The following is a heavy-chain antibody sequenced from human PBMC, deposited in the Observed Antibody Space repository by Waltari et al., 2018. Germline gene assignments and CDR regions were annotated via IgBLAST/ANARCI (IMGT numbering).Heavy chain of an antibody. Sequence: EVQLVESGGGLIQPGGSLRLSCAASGFTVSSNYMSWVRQAPGKGLEWVSVIYSGGSTYYADSVKGRFTISRDNAKNTLYLQMNSLRAEDTAVYYCARLYGGEIYYFDYWGQGTLDTVSS. CDR2: IYSGGST. CDR1: GFTVSSNY. J-gene: IGHJ4*02. V-gene: IGHV3-53*01. D-gene: IGHD5-12*01. CDR3: ARLYGGEIYYFDY.